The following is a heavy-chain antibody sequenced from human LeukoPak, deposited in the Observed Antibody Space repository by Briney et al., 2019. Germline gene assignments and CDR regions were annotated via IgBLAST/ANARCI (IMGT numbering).Heavy chain of an antibody. V-gene: IGHV4-38-2*02. Sequence: SETLSLTCAVSGYSISSGYYWGWIRPPPGKGLEWIGRIYHSGSTYYNPSLKSRVTISVDTSKDQFSLKLSSVTAADTAGYYCARDLIAVAAFDYWGQGTLVTVSS. D-gene: IGHD6-19*01. CDR1: GYSISSGYY. CDR2: IYHSGST. CDR3: ARDLIAVAAFDY. J-gene: IGHJ4*02.